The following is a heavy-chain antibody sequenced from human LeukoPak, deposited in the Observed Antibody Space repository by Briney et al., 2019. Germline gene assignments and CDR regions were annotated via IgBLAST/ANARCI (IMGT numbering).Heavy chain of an antibody. Sequence: SETLSLTCTVSGGSINSYYWSWIRQPPGKGLEWIGYIYSNENTNYNPSLKSRVTMSVDTSKNQFSLRLSSVTAADTAVYYCARQVYYSESGSWTGFDYWGQGTLVPVSS. CDR3: ARQVYYSESGSWTGFDY. D-gene: IGHD3-10*01. CDR2: IYSNENT. J-gene: IGHJ4*02. CDR1: GGSINSYY. V-gene: IGHV4-4*09.